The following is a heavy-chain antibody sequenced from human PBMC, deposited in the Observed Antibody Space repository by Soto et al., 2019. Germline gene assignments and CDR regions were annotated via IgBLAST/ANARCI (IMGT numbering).Heavy chain of an antibody. Sequence: QVQLVQSGAEVKKPGSSVKVSCKAFGGTFSSYAISWVRQAPGQGLEWMGGIIPIFGTANYAQKFQGRVTITADESTSTAYMELSSLRSEDTAVYYCARDQILTGYYAYYYYGMDVWGQGTTVTVSS. CDR1: GGTFSSYA. J-gene: IGHJ6*02. CDR2: IIPIFGTA. V-gene: IGHV1-69*01. CDR3: ARDQILTGYYAYYYYGMDV. D-gene: IGHD3-9*01.